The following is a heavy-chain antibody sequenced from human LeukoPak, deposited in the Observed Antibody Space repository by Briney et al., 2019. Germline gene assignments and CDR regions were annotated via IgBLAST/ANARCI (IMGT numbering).Heavy chain of an antibody. CDR2: INHSGST. J-gene: IGHJ4*02. CDR3: ARLPLSSGSYYHLDY. D-gene: IGHD1-26*01. Sequence: SETLSLTCAVYGGSFSGYYWSWIRQPPGKGLEWIGEINHSGSTNYNPSLKSRVTISVDTSKNQFSLKLSSVTAADTAVYYCARLPLSSGSYYHLDYWGQGTLVTVSS. CDR1: GGSFSGYY. V-gene: IGHV4-34*01.